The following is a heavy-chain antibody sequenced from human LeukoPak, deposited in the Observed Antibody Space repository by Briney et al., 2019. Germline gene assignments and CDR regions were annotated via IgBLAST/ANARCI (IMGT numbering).Heavy chain of an antibody. V-gene: IGHV3-23*01. J-gene: IGHJ3*02. Sequence: HPGRSLRLSCAASGFTFSSYAMTWVRQAPGKGLEWVSAIYEGGDIYYADSVRRRFANARDNSKNTEYLQMNGLRGEDTAVYYCARDPSSTGTGFAIWRQGTMVTVSS. D-gene: IGHD1-7*01. CDR3: ARDPSSTGTGFAI. CDR2: IYEGGDI. CDR1: GFTFSSYA.